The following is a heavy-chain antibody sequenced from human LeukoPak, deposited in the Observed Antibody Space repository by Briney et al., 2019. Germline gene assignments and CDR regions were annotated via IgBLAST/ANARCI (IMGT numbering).Heavy chain of an antibody. Sequence: PGGSLRLSCAASGFTFSSFGMHWVRQAPGKGLKWVAVIWYDGSNKYYADSVKGRFTISRDNSKNTLYLQMNSLRAEDTAVYYCARGSIPPDYWGQGTLVTVSS. V-gene: IGHV3-33*01. J-gene: IGHJ4*02. CDR1: GFTFSSFG. CDR2: IWYDGSNK. CDR3: ARGSIPPDY. D-gene: IGHD6-6*01.